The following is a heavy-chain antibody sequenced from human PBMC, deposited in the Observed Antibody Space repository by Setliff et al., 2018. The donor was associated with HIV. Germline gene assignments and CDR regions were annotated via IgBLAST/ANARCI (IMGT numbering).Heavy chain of an antibody. CDR1: GESLSGYY. Sequence: PSETLSLTCAVYGESLSGYYWSWIRQPPGKGLEWVGEINHSRATNCNPSLQSRLTVSVDTSKNQFSLKLSSVTAADTAMYYCVRGGDSSSWYWGRWFDPWGQGTLVTVSS. CDR2: INHSRAT. J-gene: IGHJ5*02. V-gene: IGHV4-34*01. D-gene: IGHD6-13*01. CDR3: VRGGDSSSWYWGRWFDP.